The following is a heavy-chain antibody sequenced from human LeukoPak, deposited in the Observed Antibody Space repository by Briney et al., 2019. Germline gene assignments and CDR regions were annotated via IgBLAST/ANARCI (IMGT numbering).Heavy chain of an antibody. CDR3: ATYDILTGYHNYFDY. J-gene: IGHJ4*02. CDR1: GYTLTELS. Sequence: ASVTVSCKVSGYTLTELSMHWVRQAPGKGLEWMGGFDPEGGETIYAQKFQGRVTMTEDTSTDTAYMELSSLRSEDTAVYYCATYDILTGYHNYFDYWGQGTLVTVSS. CDR2: FDPEGGET. V-gene: IGHV1-24*01. D-gene: IGHD3-9*01.